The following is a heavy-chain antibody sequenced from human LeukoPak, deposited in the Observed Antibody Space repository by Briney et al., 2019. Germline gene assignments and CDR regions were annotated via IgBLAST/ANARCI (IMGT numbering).Heavy chain of an antibody. J-gene: IGHJ6*02. Sequence: SVKVSCKASGGTFSSYAISWVRQAPGQGLEWMGGIIPIFGTANYAQKFQGRVTITADESTSTAYMELSSLRSEDTAVYYCATDSEKYYATVNYYYYGIDVWGQGTTVTVSS. CDR2: IIPIFGTA. V-gene: IGHV1-69*13. D-gene: IGHD3-3*01. CDR1: GGTFSSYA. CDR3: ATDSEKYYATVNYYYYGIDV.